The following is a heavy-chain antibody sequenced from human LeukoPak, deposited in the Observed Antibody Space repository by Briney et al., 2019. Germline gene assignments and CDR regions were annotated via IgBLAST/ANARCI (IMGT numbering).Heavy chain of an antibody. CDR3: ARDAGEQQLVRGWFDP. CDR1: GFTLSGYW. V-gene: IGHV3-7*01. J-gene: IGHJ5*02. D-gene: IGHD6-13*01. CDR2: IKQDGDEK. Sequence: GGSLRLSCAASGFTLSGYWMSWVRRAPGKGLEWVANIKQDGDEKYYVDSVKGRFIVSRDNGKNSAYLQMNSLRAEDTAVYYCARDAGEQQLVRGWFDPWGQGTLVTVSS.